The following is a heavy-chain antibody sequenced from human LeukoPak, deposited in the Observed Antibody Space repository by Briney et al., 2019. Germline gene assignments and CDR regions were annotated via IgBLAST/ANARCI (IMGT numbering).Heavy chain of an antibody. CDR2: INHSGST. D-gene: IGHD1-26*01. J-gene: IGHJ3*02. CDR1: GGSFSGYY. V-gene: IGHV4-34*01. Sequence: SETLSLTCAVYGGSFSGYYWSWIRQPPGKGLEWIGEINHSGSTNYNPSLKSRVTISVDTSKNQFSLKLSSVTAADTAVYYCASEVASGSYYADAFDIWGQGTMVTVSS. CDR3: ASEVASGSYYADAFDI.